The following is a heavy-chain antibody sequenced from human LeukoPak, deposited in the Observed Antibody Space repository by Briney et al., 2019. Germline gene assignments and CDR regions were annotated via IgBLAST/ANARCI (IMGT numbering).Heavy chain of an antibody. Sequence: PGGSLRLSCAASGFTFSDYYMSWIRQAPGKGLEWVSYISSSGSTIYYAVSVKGRFTISRDNAKNSLYLQMNSLRAEDTAVYYCARVLYDYGDPANDWGQGTLVTVSS. J-gene: IGHJ4*02. CDR2: ISSSGSTI. CDR1: GFTFSDYY. V-gene: IGHV3-11*01. CDR3: ARVLYDYGDPAND. D-gene: IGHD4/OR15-4a*01.